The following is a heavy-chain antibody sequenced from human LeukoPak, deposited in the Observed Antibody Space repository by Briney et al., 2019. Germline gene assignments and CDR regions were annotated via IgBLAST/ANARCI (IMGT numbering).Heavy chain of an antibody. Sequence: GGSLRLSCAASGFTFSSYWMSWVRQAPGKGLEWVANIKEDGSEKYYVDSVKGRFTISSDNAKNSLYLQVNSLRAEDTAMYYCASMTSGYWGQGTLVTVSS. CDR2: IKEDGSEK. CDR1: GFTFSSYW. D-gene: IGHD6-19*01. CDR3: ASMTSGY. J-gene: IGHJ4*02. V-gene: IGHV3-7*05.